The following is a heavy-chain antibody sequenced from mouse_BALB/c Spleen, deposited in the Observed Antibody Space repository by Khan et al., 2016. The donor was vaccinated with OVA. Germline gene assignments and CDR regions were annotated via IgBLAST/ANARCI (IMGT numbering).Heavy chain of an antibody. Sequence: QVQLKQSGAELARPGASVKLSCKASGYTFTRYWMLWVKQRPGQGLEWIGAIYPGDGDTRYTQKVKGKATLTADKSSSTAYMQLSSLASDDSAVYYCASHYGHYFDYWGQGTTLTVSS. J-gene: IGHJ2*01. V-gene: IGHV1-87*01. CDR1: GYTFTRYW. CDR2: IYPGDGDT. CDR3: ASHYGHYFDY. D-gene: IGHD1-1*02.